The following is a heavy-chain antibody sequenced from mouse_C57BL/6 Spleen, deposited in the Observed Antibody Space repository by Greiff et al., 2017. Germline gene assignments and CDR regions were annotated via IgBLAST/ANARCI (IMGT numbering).Heavy chain of an antibody. J-gene: IGHJ1*03. CDR1: GYTFTSYW. Sequence: QVQLQQPGAELVRPGSSVKLSCKASGYTFTSYWMDWVKQRPGQGLEWIGNIYPSDSETHYNQKFKDKATLTVDKSSNTAYMQLSSLTSEDSAVYYCARESYDVWGWYFDVWGTGTTVTVSS. CDR2: IYPSDSET. D-gene: IGHD2-12*01. CDR3: ARESYDVWGWYFDV. V-gene: IGHV1-61*01.